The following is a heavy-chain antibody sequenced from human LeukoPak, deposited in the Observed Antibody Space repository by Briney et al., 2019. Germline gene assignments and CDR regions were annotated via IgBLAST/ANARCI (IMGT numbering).Heavy chain of an antibody. Sequence: ASVKVSCKASGYTFTSYDSNWVRQATGQGLEWMGWMNPNSGNTGYAQKFQGRVTMTRNTSISTAYMELSSLRSEDTAVYYCARTTLDYGDHANFDYWGQGTLVTVSS. CDR1: GYTFTSYD. J-gene: IGHJ4*02. D-gene: IGHD4-17*01. CDR3: ARTTLDYGDHANFDY. CDR2: MNPNSGNT. V-gene: IGHV1-8*01.